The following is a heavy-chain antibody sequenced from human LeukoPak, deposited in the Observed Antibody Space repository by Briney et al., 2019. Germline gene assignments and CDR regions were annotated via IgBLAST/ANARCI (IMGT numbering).Heavy chain of an antibody. J-gene: IGHJ4*02. CDR3: ARAGVRGKDIVATITVLDY. Sequence: GASVKVSCKASGYMFTSYGISWVRQAPGQGLEWMGWISVYNSNTNYAQNFQGRLTMTTDASTRTAYMELRSLRSDDTAVYYCARAGVRGKDIVATITVLDYWGQGTLVTVSS. CDR2: ISVYNSNT. V-gene: IGHV1-18*01. D-gene: IGHD5-12*01. CDR1: GYMFTSYG.